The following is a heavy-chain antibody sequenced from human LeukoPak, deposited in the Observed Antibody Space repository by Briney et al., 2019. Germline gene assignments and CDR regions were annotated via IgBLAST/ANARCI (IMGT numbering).Heavy chain of an antibody. CDR1: GFTFSSYG. CDR2: ISGSGGST. J-gene: IGHJ4*02. V-gene: IGHV3-23*01. D-gene: IGHD2-15*01. Sequence: PGGSLRLSCAASGFTFSSYGMSWVRQAPGKGLEWVSAISGSGGSTYYADSVKGRFTISRDNSKNTLYLQMNSLRPEDTAVYYCAKDFIVVGCCGYWGQGTLVTVSS. CDR3: AKDFIVVGCCGY.